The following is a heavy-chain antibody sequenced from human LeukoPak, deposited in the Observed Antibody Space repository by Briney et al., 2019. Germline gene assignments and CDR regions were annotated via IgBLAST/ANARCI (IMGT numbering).Heavy chain of an antibody. CDR1: GGSFSGYY. D-gene: IGHD2-2*01. Sequence: PSETLSLTCAVYGGSFSGYYWSWIRQPPGKGLEWIGEINHSGSTNYNPSLKSRVTISVDTSKNQFSLKLSSVTAADTAVYYCATHTYQPLRDAFDIWGQGTMVTVSS. CDR3: ATHTYQPLRDAFDI. CDR2: INHSGST. J-gene: IGHJ3*02. V-gene: IGHV4-34*01.